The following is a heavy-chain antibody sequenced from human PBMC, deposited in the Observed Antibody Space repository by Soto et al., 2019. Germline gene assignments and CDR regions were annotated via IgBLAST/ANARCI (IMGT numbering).Heavy chain of an antibody. D-gene: IGHD6-19*01. V-gene: IGHV4-59*01. J-gene: IGHJ4*02. Sequence: LSLTCSVSGDSITRFYWHWIRRPPGKGLEWIGSIYYTGSTKYNPTLKSRVTISVDTSRRQFSLRLRSVTAADTAGYYCATGPWLVHLDDCGQGTLVPVSS. CDR3: ATGPWLVHLDD. CDR1: GDSITRFY. CDR2: IYYTGST.